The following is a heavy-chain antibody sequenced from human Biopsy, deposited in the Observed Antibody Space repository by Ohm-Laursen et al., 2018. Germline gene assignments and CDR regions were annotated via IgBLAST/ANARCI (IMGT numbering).Heavy chain of an antibody. CDR2: IYYSGST. J-gene: IGHJ6*02. CDR1: GGSISSDY. V-gene: IGHV4-59*07. D-gene: IGHD2/OR15-2a*01. CDR3: ARAANSTGWPYYYFYGMDG. Sequence: SHTLSLTCTVSGGSISSDYWSWLRQTPGKGLAWLGYIYYSGSTNYNPSLKSRVSISVDTSKNQFSLRLNSVTAADTAVYYCARAANSTGWPYYYFYGMDGWGQGTTVTVSS.